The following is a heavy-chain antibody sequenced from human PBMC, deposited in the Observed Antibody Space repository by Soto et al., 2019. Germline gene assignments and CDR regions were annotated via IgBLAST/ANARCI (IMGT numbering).Heavy chain of an antibody. D-gene: IGHD4-17*01. CDR3: ARDAKVTTNNYYYGMDV. V-gene: IGHV3-30-3*01. CDR1: GFTFSSYA. Sequence: QVQLVESGGGVVQPGRSLRLSCAASGFTFSSYAMHWVRQAPGKGLEWVAVISYDGSNKYYADSVKGRFTISRDNSKNTLYLQMNSLRAEDTAVYYCARDAKVTTNNYYYGMDVWGQGTTVTVSS. J-gene: IGHJ6*02. CDR2: ISYDGSNK.